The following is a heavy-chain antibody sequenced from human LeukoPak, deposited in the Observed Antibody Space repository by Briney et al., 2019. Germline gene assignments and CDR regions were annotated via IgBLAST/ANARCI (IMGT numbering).Heavy chain of an antibody. CDR2: IYPGDSDT. J-gene: IGHJ4*02. Sequence: GESLKISCKGSGYSFTNYWIGWVRQMPGKGLEWMGIIYPGDSDTRYSPSFQGQVTISADKSISTAYLQWSSLKASDTAMYYCARPRGYYDSSGPFDYWGQGTLVTVSS. CDR3: ARPRGYYDSSGPFDY. V-gene: IGHV5-51*01. CDR1: GYSFTNYW. D-gene: IGHD3-22*01.